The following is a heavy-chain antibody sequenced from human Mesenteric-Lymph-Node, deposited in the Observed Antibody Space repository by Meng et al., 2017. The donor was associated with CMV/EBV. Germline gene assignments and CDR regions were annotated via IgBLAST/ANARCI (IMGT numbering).Heavy chain of an antibody. V-gene: IGHV4-39*07. J-gene: IGHJ5*01. CDR3: VRDRRHTGYYFSLGNWFDS. CDR1: GGSVSSSSYY. D-gene: IGHD3-22*01. CDR2: IYYNGNS. Sequence: ESLKISCAVSGGSVSSSSYYWGWIRQPPGKGLEWIGSIYYNGNSDYSPSLKSRVTISVDTSKNQFSLKLMSVTAPDTAIYYCVRDRRHTGYYFSLGNWFDSWGQGTPVTVSS.